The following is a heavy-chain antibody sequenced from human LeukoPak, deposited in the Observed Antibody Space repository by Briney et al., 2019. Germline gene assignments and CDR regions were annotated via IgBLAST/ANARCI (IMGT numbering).Heavy chain of an antibody. V-gene: IGHV3-33*01. CDR2: IWYDGSNK. J-gene: IGHJ4*02. D-gene: IGHD3-10*01. CDR1: GFTFSSYG. Sequence: PGGSLRLSCAASGFTFSSYGMHWVRQAPGKGLEWVAVIWYDGSNKYYADSVKGRFTISRDNSKNTLYLQMNSLRAEDTAVYYCARGEYYYALGTPGPSRWGQGTLVTVSS. CDR3: ARGEYYYALGTPGPSR.